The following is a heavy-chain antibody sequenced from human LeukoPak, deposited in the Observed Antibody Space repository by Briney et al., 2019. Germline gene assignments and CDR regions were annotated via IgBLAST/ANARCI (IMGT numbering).Heavy chain of an antibody. CDR2: INPNSGGT. D-gene: IGHD2-2*01. V-gene: IGHV1-2*02. Sequence: GASVKVSCKASGYTFTGYYMHWVRQAPGQGLEWMGWINPNSGGTNYAQKFQGRVTMTRDTSISTAYMELSRLRSDDTAVYYCARAPRGSRWQEFDYWGQGTLVTVSS. CDR3: ARAPRGSRWQEFDY. CDR1: GYTFTGYY. J-gene: IGHJ4*02.